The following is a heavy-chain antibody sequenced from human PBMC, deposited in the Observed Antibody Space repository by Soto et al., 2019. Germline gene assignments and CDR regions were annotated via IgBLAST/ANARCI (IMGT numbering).Heavy chain of an antibody. CDR3: AKADSNYAGRFSYYYMDV. D-gene: IGHD4-4*01. CDR2: ISGYNGYT. CDR1: GYTFRSYG. J-gene: IGHJ6*03. Sequence: ASVKVSCKASGYTFRSYGISWVRQAPGQGPEWMGWISGYNGYTHYPQKFQGKVTMTTDTSTSTAYMELRSLRSDDTAVYYCAKADSNYAGRFSYYYMDVWGNGTLVTVSS. V-gene: IGHV1-18*01.